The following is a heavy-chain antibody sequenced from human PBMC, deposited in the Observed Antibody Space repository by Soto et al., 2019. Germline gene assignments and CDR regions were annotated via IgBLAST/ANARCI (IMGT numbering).Heavy chain of an antibody. Sequence: EVQLLESGGGLVQPGGSLRLSCAASGFTFSSYAMSWVRQAPGKGLEWVSAMSGSGGSTYYADSVKGRFTISRDNSKNPLYLQMSSVVAEDTAVYYCAKASPGDFWSGYRGKWFDPWGQGTLVTVSS. CDR3: AKASPGDFWSGYRGKWFDP. J-gene: IGHJ5*02. CDR1: GFTFSSYA. V-gene: IGHV3-23*01. D-gene: IGHD3-3*01. CDR2: MSGSGGST.